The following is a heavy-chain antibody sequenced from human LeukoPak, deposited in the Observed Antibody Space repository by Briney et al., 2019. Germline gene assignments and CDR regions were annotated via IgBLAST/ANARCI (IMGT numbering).Heavy chain of an antibody. J-gene: IGHJ4*02. V-gene: IGHV4-34*01. Sequence: SETLSLTCAVYGGSFSGYYWSWIRQPPGKGLEWIGEINHSGSTNYNPSLKSRVTISVDTSKNQFSLKLSSVTAADTAVYYCARDKPECDILTGYYTGPARGHQVDYWGQGTLVTVSS. D-gene: IGHD3-9*01. CDR2: INHSGST. CDR3: ARDKPECDILTGYYTGPARGHQVDY. CDR1: GGSFSGYY.